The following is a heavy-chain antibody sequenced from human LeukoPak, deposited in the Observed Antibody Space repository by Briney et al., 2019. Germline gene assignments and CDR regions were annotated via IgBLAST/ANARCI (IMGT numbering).Heavy chain of an antibody. CDR3: AKAGGSNRSYSSSWYYFDY. J-gene: IGHJ4*02. CDR2: ISGSGGST. V-gene: IGHV3-23*01. Sequence: GGSLRLSCAASGFTFSSYAMSWVRQAPGRGLEWVSAISGSGGSTYYADSVKGRFTISRDNSKNTLYLQMNSLRAEDTAVYYCAKAGGSNRSYSSSWYYFDYWGQGTLVTVSS. CDR1: GFTFSSYA. D-gene: IGHD6-13*01.